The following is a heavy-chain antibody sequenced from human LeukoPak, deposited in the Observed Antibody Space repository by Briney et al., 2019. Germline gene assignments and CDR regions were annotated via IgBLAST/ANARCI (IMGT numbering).Heavy chain of an antibody. J-gene: IGHJ4*02. D-gene: IGHD2-21*02. V-gene: IGHV1-3*01. CDR2: INAGNGNT. CDR1: GYTFTSYA. CDR3: ARGLWVVTATAIDY. Sequence: ASVKVSCKASGYTFTSYAMHWVRQAPGQRLEWMGWINAGNGNTKYSQKFQGRVTITGDTSASTAYTELSSLRSEDTAVYYCARGLWVVTATAIDYWGQGTLVTVSS.